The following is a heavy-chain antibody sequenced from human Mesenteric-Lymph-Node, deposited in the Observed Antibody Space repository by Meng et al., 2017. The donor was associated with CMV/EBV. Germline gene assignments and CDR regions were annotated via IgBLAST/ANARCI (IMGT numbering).Heavy chain of an antibody. J-gene: IGHJ4*02. V-gene: IGHV3-9*01. CDR1: GFTFNSYA. Sequence: GGSLRLSCAASGFTFNSYAMQWVRQAPGKGLEWVSSITWNSGSIDYADSVKGRFTISRDNAKNSLYLQMNSLRAEDTAMYYCAARYKWNYHYFEFWGQGTLVTVSS. D-gene: IGHD1-7*01. CDR2: ITWNSGSI. CDR3: AARYKWNYHYFEF.